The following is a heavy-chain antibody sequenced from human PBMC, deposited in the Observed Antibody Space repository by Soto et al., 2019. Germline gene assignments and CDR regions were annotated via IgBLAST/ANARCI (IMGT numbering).Heavy chain of an antibody. D-gene: IGHD2-2*02. V-gene: IGHV1-3*01. Sequence: ASVKVPCKASGYTFTSYAMHWVRQAPGQRLEWVGWINAGNGNTKYSQKFQGRVTITRDTSASTAYMELSSLRSEDTAVYYCARDLGLDCSSTSCYTHNWFDPWGQGTLVTVSS. J-gene: IGHJ5*02. CDR1: GYTFTSYA. CDR2: INAGNGNT. CDR3: ARDLGLDCSSTSCYTHNWFDP.